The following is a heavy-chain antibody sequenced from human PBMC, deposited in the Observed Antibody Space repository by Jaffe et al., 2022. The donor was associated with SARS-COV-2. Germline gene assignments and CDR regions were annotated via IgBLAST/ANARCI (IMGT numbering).Heavy chain of an antibody. J-gene: IGHJ5*02. Sequence: QLQLQESGPGLVKPSETLSLTCTVSGGSISSSSYYWGWIRQPPGKGLEWIGSIYYSGSTYYNPSLKSRVTISVDTSKNQFSLKLSSVTAADTAVYYCARRRREGSSLAWGQGTLVTVSS. CDR1: GGSISSSSYY. D-gene: IGHD6-13*01. V-gene: IGHV4-39*01. CDR3: ARRRREGSSLA. CDR2: IYYSGST.